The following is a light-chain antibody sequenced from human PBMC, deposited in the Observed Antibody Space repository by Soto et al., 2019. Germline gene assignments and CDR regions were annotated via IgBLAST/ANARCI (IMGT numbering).Light chain of an antibody. V-gene: IGKV3-11*01. J-gene: IGKJ5*01. Sequence: EIVMTQSPATLSVSPGESATLSCRASQSISSDLAWYQQKPGQAPRLLIFGASNRATGIPDRFSGSGSGTDFTLTISSLEPEDFAVYYCQQRSNWPPITFGQGTRLEI. CDR3: QQRSNWPPIT. CDR2: GAS. CDR1: QSISSD.